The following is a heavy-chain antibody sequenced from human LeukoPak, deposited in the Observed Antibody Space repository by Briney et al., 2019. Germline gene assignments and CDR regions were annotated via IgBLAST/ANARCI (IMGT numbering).Heavy chain of an antibody. D-gene: IGHD1-26*01. Sequence: GRSLRLSCAASGFTFSSYAMHWVRQAPGKGLEWVAVISYDGSNKYYADSVKGRFTISRDNSKNTLYLQMNSLRAEDTAVYYCARDKSGSLITYYFDYWGQGTLVTVSS. J-gene: IGHJ4*02. V-gene: IGHV3-30-3*01. CDR3: ARDKSGSLITYYFDY. CDR2: ISYDGSNK. CDR1: GFTFSSYA.